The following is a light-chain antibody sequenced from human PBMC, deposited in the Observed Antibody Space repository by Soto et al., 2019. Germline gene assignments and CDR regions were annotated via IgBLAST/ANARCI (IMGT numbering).Light chain of an antibody. Sequence: QSALTQPASVSGSPGQSITISCTGTSSDVGSYNLVSWYQQHPGKAPKLMVYEVSKRPSGVSNRFSGSKSGNTASLTISGLQAEDEADYHCCSYAGSSTFYVFGTGTQLTVL. CDR2: EVS. CDR3: CSYAGSSTFYV. CDR1: SSDVGSYNL. J-gene: IGLJ1*01. V-gene: IGLV2-23*02.